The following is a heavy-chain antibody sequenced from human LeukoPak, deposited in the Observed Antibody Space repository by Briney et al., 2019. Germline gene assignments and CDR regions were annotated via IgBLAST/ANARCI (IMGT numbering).Heavy chain of an antibody. Sequence: GGSLRLSCAASGFTVSSNYMSWVRQAPGKGLEWVSVIYSGGSTYYADSVKGRFTNSRDNSKNTLYLQMNSLRAGDTAVYYCARILWFGAYYYGMDVWGQGTTVTVSS. D-gene: IGHD3-10*01. V-gene: IGHV3-53*01. CDR2: IYSGGST. CDR1: GFTVSSNY. J-gene: IGHJ6*02. CDR3: ARILWFGAYYYGMDV.